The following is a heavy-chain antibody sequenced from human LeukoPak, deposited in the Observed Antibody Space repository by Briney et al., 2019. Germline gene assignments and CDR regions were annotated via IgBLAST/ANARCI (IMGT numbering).Heavy chain of an antibody. CDR1: GFTFSSYA. D-gene: IGHD1-26*01. J-gene: IGHJ6*03. Sequence: PGGSLRLSCAASGFTFSSYAMSWVRQAPGKGLEWVSAISGSGASTYYADSVKGRFTVSRDNSKNTLYLQMNSLRADDTAVYYCAKERGRRSYYVDYYYYMDAWGKGTTVTVSS. V-gene: IGHV3-23*01. CDR3: AKERGRRSYYVDYYYYMDA. CDR2: ISGSGAST.